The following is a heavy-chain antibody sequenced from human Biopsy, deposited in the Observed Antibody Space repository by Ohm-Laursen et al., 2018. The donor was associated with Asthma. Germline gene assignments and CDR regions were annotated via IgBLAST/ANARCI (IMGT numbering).Heavy chain of an antibody. CDR2: ISSSSSYI. J-gene: IGHJ4*02. CDR3: AREGHEYCSSTSCASFDY. CDR1: GFTFSSYS. V-gene: IGHV3-21*01. Sequence: SLRLSCAASGFTFSSYSMNWVRQAPGKGLEWVSSISSSSSYIYYADSVKGRFTISRDNSKNTLYLQMNSLRAEDTAVYYCAREGHEYCSSTSCASFDYWGQGTLVTVSS. D-gene: IGHD2-2*01.